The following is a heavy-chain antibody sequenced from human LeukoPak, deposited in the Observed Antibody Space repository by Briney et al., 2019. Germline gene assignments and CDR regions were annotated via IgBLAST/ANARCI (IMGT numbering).Heavy chain of an antibody. CDR3: ARDRIAVAGWFDP. Sequence: GGSLRLSCAASGFTFSSYSMNWVRQAPGKGLEWVSSISSSSSYIYYADSVKGRFTISRDNAKNSLYLQMNSLRAEDTAVCYCARDRIAVAGWFDPWGQGTLVTVSS. D-gene: IGHD6-19*01. V-gene: IGHV3-21*01. CDR2: ISSSSSYI. CDR1: GFTFSSYS. J-gene: IGHJ5*02.